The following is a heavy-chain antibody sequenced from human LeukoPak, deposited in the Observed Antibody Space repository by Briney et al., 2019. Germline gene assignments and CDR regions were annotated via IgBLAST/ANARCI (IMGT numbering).Heavy chain of an antibody. J-gene: IGHJ6*02. V-gene: IGHV3-48*02. CDR1: GLTSSTYS. CDR2: TSSRSSTI. Sequence: GRSLRLSCAPSGLTSSTYSMNWVRQAPGKGLEWVSYTSSRSSTIYYADSVKGRFTISRDNAKNSLYLQMNSLRDEDTAVYYCARVWDYDILTGRHYYYYGMDVWGQGTTVTVSS. D-gene: IGHD3-9*01. CDR3: ARVWDYDILTGRHYYYYGMDV.